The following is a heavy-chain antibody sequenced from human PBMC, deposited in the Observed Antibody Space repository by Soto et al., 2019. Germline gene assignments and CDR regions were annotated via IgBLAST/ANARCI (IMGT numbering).Heavy chain of an antibody. J-gene: IGHJ4*02. CDR3: AKAGFWSGYYSLVDY. V-gene: IGHV3-9*01. CDR1: GFTFDDYA. Sequence: EVQLVESGGGLVQPGWSLRLSCAASGFTFDDYAMHWVRQAPGKGLEWVSGISWNSGSIGYADSVKGRFTISRDNAKNSLYLQMNSLRAEDTALYYCAKAGFWSGYYSLVDYWGQGTLVTVSS. CDR2: ISWNSGSI. D-gene: IGHD3-3*01.